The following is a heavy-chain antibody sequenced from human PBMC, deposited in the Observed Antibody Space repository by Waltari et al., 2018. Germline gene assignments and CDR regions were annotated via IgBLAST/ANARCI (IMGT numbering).Heavy chain of an antibody. J-gene: IGHJ6*03. Sequence: QVQLVQSGAEVKKPGASVKVSCKVSGYTLTELSMHWVRQAPGHGLEWMGGFDPEDGETIYAQKFQGRVTMTEDTSTDTAYMELSSLRSEDTAVYYCATVSIAAAGPDYYYYMDVWGKGTTVTVSS. D-gene: IGHD6-13*01. CDR2: FDPEDGET. V-gene: IGHV1-24*01. CDR3: ATVSIAAAGPDYYYYMDV. CDR1: GYTLTELS.